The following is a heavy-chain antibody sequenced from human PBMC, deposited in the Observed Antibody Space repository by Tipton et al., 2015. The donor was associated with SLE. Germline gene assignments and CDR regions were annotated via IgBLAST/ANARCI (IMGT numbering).Heavy chain of an antibody. D-gene: IGHD3-9*01. CDR3: ARGKRHYDVLTGYYAKPHYFDF. V-gene: IGHV4-39*07. Sequence: TLSLTCTVSGGSISSNSYYWGWFRQPPGKGLEWIASIFYTGTTYYNPSLKRRVTISVDTSRNLFSLNLSSVTAADTAVYYCARGKRHYDVLTGYYAKPHYFDFWGQGTVVAVSP. CDR1: GGSISSNSYY. J-gene: IGHJ4*02. CDR2: IFYTGTT.